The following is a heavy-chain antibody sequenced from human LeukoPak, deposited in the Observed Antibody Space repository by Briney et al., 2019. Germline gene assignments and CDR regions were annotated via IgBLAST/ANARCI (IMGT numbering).Heavy chain of an antibody. CDR2: IYYSGST. CDR1: GGSISSYY. D-gene: IGHD4-17*01. Sequence: PSETLSLTCTVSGGSISSYYWSWIRQPPGKGLEWIGYIYYSGSTNYNPSLKSRVTISVDTSKNQFSLKLSSVTAADTAVYYCARHGFDYGDYNWFDPWGQGTLVTVSS. V-gene: IGHV4-59*08. J-gene: IGHJ5*02. CDR3: ARHGFDYGDYNWFDP.